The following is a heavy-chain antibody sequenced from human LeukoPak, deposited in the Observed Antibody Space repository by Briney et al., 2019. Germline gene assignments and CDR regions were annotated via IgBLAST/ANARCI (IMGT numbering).Heavy chain of an antibody. CDR1: GFTFRSFA. CDR2: ISTSGART. D-gene: IGHD6-19*01. CDR3: TRGAYSSGPFDP. V-gene: IGHV3-23*01. J-gene: IGHJ5*02. Sequence: GETLTLSCAASGFTFRSFAMSWVRLAPGKGLEWVSSISTSGARTYYADSVKGRFTISRDNATNMLYLQMSSLRAEDTAVYYCTRGAYSSGPFDPWGQGTLVTVSS.